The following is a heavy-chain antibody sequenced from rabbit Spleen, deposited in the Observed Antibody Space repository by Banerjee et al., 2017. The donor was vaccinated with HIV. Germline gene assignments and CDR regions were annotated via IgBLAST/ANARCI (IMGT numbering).Heavy chain of an antibody. J-gene: IGHJ4*01. D-gene: IGHD1-1*01. CDR2: IDTGDGDT. CDR3: ARDLAAVIGWNFGL. V-gene: IGHV1S45*01. Sequence: QQQLEESGGGLVKPGGTLTLTCTASGFSFSSIYWICWVRQAPGKGLEWIACIDTGDGDTYYANWAKGRFTISKTSSTTVTLQMTSLTAADTATYFCARDLAAVIGWNFGLWGQGTLVTVS. CDR1: GFSFSSIYW.